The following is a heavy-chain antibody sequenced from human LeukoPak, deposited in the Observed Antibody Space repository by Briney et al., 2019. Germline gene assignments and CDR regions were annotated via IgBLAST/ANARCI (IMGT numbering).Heavy chain of an antibody. J-gene: IGHJ4*02. CDR1: GGSISSFH. CDR2: IYGGGLT. D-gene: IGHD3-3*01. Sequence: SETLSLTCTVSGGSISSFHWNWVRQSPGGGLEWIGYIYGGGLTNSTPSLTFLVTMSIDTSKNNFSLNLKSVTAEDTAVYYCARSVGPNWSYFFDYWGQGTLVTVSS. CDR3: ARSVGPNWSYFFDY. V-gene: IGHV4-59*01.